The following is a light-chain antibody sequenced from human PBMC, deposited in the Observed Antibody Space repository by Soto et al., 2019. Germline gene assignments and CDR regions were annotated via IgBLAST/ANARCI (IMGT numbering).Light chain of an antibody. CDR1: QSVSSSY. Sequence: EILLTQSPGTLSLSPGERATLSCRASQSVSSSYLAWYQQKPGQAPRPLIYGASSRATGIPDRFSGSGSGTDFDLTISRREPEDFAVYYCLQYGSSPYPFGQGTKLEI. V-gene: IGKV3-20*01. J-gene: IGKJ2*01. CDR2: GAS. CDR3: LQYGSSPYP.